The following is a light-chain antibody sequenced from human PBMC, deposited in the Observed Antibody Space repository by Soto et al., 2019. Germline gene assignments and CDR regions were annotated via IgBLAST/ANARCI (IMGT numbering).Light chain of an antibody. CDR1: ESVTSTY. CDR3: QLFGSSPPYT. J-gene: IGKJ2*01. CDR2: GAS. V-gene: IGKV3-20*01. Sequence: EIVLAQSPGTLSLSPGERATLSCRTSESVTSTYLAWYQQKPGQPPRLLIYGASSRATGIPDRFSGSGSGTDFTITISRLEPEDFAVYYCQLFGSSPPYTFGRGTKLEIK.